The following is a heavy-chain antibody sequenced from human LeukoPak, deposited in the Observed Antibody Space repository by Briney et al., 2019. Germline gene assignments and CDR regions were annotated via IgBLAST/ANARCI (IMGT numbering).Heavy chain of an antibody. CDR1: RFTFNSYA. V-gene: IGHV3-23*01. Sequence: PGGSLRLSCAASRFTFNSYAMSWVRQAPGKGLEWVSVIGGSNGITFYVGSVKGRFTISRDNSKDTLYLQMNSLRAEDTAVYYCARDPPRYGMDVWGQGTTVTVSS. J-gene: IGHJ6*02. CDR2: IGGSNGIT. CDR3: ARDPPRYGMDV.